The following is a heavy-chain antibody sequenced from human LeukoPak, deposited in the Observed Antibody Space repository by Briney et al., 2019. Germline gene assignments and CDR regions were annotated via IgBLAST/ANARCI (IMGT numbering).Heavy chain of an antibody. D-gene: IGHD2-15*01. CDR3: ARDSAVACSGGSCYSDFQH. CDR1: VFTFSSYS. Sequence: GGSLRLSCAASVFTFSSYSMNWVRQAPGKGLEWVSSISSSSSYIYYADSVKGRFTISRDNAKNSLYLQMNSLRAEDTAVYYCARDSAVACSGGSCYSDFQHWGQGTLVTVSS. J-gene: IGHJ1*01. CDR2: ISSSSSYI. V-gene: IGHV3-21*01.